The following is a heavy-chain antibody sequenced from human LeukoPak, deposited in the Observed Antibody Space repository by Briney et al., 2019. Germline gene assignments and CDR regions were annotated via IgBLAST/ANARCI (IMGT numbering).Heavy chain of an antibody. D-gene: IGHD6-13*01. CDR3: ARDNRVEAAGIDY. V-gene: IGHV4-59*01. CDR1: GGSISSYY. CDR2: IYYSGST. Sequence: PSETLSLTCTVSGGSISSYYWSWIRQPPGKGLEWIGYIYYSGSTNYNPSLKSRVTISVDTSKNQFSLKLSSVTAADTAVYYCARDNRVEAAGIDYWGQGTLVTVSS. J-gene: IGHJ4*02.